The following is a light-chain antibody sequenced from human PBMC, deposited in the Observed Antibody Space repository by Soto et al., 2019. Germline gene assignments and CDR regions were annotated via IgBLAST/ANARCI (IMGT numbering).Light chain of an antibody. J-gene: IGKJ1*01. CDR2: DGS. Sequence: DIQMTQSPSTLSASVGDRVTITCRASQSIGRGLAWYQRKPGKAPKLLIYDGSTLESGVPSRFSGGGFGTEFTLTISILQPDEFATYCCQHYSTVWSFGQGTKVEVK. CDR3: QHYSTVWS. V-gene: IGKV1-5*01. CDR1: QSIGRG.